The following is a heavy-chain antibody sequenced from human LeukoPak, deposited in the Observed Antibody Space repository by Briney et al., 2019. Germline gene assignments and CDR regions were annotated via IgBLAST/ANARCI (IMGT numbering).Heavy chain of an antibody. CDR3: ATAKRGTTWGGFDP. J-gene: IGHJ5*02. Sequence: PGRSLRLSCAASGFTFGSYGMHWVRQAPGRGLEWVAIIWHDGSSKYHADSVKGRFTISRDNSKNTLYLQMNSLRAEDAAVYYCATAKRGTTWGGFDPWGQGTLVTVSS. D-gene: IGHD1-1*01. CDR2: IWHDGSSK. V-gene: IGHV3-33*08. CDR1: GFTFGSYG.